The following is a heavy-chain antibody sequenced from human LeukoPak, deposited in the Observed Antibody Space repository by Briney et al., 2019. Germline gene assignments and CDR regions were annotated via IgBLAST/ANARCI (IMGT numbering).Heavy chain of an antibody. J-gene: IGHJ5*02. V-gene: IGHV1-24*01. CDR3: ATPRGYYDILTGYSSFDP. CDR1: GYTLTELS. CDR2: FDPEGGET. D-gene: IGHD3-9*01. Sequence: ASVKVSCKVSGYTLTELSMHWVRQAPGKGLEWLGGFDPEGGETIYAQKFQGRVTMTEDTSTDTAYMELSSLRSEDTAVYYCATPRGYYDILTGYSSFDPWGQGTLVTVSS.